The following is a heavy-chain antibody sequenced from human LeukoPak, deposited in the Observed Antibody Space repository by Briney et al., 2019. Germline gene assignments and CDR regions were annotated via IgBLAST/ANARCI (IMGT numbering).Heavy chain of an antibody. CDR2: IWYDGSNK. Sequence: GRSLRLSCAASGFTFSSYGMHWVRQAPGKGLEWVAVIWYDGSNKYYADSVKGRFTISRDNSKNTLYLQMNSLRAEDTAVYYCARALGRVITIFGVVINYGMDVWGQGTTVTVSS. D-gene: IGHD3-3*01. J-gene: IGHJ6*02. CDR3: ARALGRVITIFGVVINYGMDV. CDR1: GFTFSSYG. V-gene: IGHV3-33*01.